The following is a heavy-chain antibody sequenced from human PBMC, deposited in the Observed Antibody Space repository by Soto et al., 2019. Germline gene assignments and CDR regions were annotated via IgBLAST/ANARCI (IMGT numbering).Heavy chain of an antibody. CDR3: ARGPIYYGSGSYHHYYYYGMDV. J-gene: IGHJ6*02. D-gene: IGHD3-10*01. CDR2: INHSGST. CDR1: GGSFSGYY. V-gene: IGHV4-34*01. Sequence: ETLSLTCAVYGGSFSGYYWSWIRQPPGKGLEWIGEINHSGSTNYNPSLKSRVTISVDTSKNQFSLKLSSVTAADTAVYYCARGPIYYGSGSYHHYYYYGMDVWGQGTTVTV.